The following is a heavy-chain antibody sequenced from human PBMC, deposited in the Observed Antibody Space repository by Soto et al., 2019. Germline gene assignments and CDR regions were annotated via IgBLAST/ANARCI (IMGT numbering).Heavy chain of an antibody. Sequence: GGSLRLSCAASGFTFSSYAMHWVRQAPGKGLEWVAVISYDGSNKYYADSVKGRFTISRDNSKNTLYLQMNSLRAENTAVYYCARDAGAWIQLWLRSGNGMDVWGQGTTVTVS. V-gene: IGHV3-30-3*01. J-gene: IGHJ6*02. CDR2: ISYDGSNK. D-gene: IGHD5-18*01. CDR3: ARDAGAWIQLWLRSGNGMDV. CDR1: GFTFSSYA.